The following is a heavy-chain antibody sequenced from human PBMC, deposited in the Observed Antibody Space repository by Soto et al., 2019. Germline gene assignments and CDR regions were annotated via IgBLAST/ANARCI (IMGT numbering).Heavy chain of an antibody. D-gene: IGHD6-19*01. CDR2: MNPNSGNT. CDR1: GYTFTSYD. Sequence: QVQLVQSGAEVKKPGASVKVSCKASGYTFTSYDINWVRQATGQGLEWMGWMNPNSGNTGYAQKFQGRVTMTRNTSISTAYMELSSLRSEDTAVYYCARGKNSVAGPWTDPPDYWGQGTLVTVSS. CDR3: ARGKNSVAGPWTDPPDY. V-gene: IGHV1-8*01. J-gene: IGHJ4*02.